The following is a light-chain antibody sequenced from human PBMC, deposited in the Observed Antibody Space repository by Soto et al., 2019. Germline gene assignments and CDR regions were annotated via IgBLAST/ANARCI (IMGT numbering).Light chain of an antibody. V-gene: IGKV3-20*01. J-gene: IGKJ1*01. CDR1: QSVSTY. CDR3: QQYGSSGT. Sequence: IGLSQSLATLSLTPGERATLSCRASQSVSTYLAWYQQRPGQAPRLLIYGASNRATGIPDRFSGSGSGTDFTLTISRLEPEDFAVYYCQQYGSSGTFGQGTKVDI. CDR2: GAS.